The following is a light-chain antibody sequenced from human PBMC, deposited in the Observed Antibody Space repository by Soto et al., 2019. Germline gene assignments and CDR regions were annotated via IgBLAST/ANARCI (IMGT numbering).Light chain of an antibody. CDR3: CSYAGDYTFV. Sequence: QSALIQPRSVSGSPGQSVTIYCTGTSRDVGVYKYVSWYRQYPGKAPKLMIYDVITRPSGVPDRFSGSKSGNTASLTISGLQADDEADYYCCSYAGDYTFVFGTGTKLTVL. J-gene: IGLJ1*01. CDR1: SRDVGVYKY. CDR2: DVI. V-gene: IGLV2-11*01.